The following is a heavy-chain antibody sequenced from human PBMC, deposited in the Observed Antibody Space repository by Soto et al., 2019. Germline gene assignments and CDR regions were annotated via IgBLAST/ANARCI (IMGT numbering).Heavy chain of an antibody. V-gene: IGHV3-48*01. Sequence: PGGSLRLSCAASGFTFSSYSMNWVRQAPGKGLEWVSYISSSSSTIYYADSVKGRFTISRDNAKNSLYLQMNGLRAEDTAVYYCARGQKPNTAMGPTYYYYGMDVWGQGTTVTVSS. D-gene: IGHD5-18*01. CDR2: ISSSSSTI. CDR1: GFTFSSYS. J-gene: IGHJ6*02. CDR3: ARGQKPNTAMGPTYYYYGMDV.